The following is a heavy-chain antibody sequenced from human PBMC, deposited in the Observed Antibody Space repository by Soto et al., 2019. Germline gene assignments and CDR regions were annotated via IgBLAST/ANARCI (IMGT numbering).Heavy chain of an antibody. CDR2: IKQDGSEK. J-gene: IGHJ4*02. V-gene: IGHV3-7*01. D-gene: IGHD5-12*01. Sequence: EVQLVESGGGLVQPGGSLRLSCAASGFTFSSYWMSWVRQAPGKGLEWVANIKQDGSEKYYVDSVKGRFTISRDNAKNSLYLQMNSLRAEDTAVYYCARLTATPYYYFDYWGQGTLVTVSS. CDR3: ARLTATPYYYFDY. CDR1: GFTFSSYW.